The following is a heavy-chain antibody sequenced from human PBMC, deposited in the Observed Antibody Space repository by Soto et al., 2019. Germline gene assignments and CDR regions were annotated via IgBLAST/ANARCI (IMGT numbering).Heavy chain of an antibody. CDR1: GFTFSSYA. V-gene: IGHV3-23*01. D-gene: IGHD3-16*01. CDR2: ISGSGGST. Sequence: GGSLRLCCAASGFTFSSYAMSWVRQAPGKGLEWVSAISGSGGSTYYADSVKGRFTISRENSKNTLYLQMNSLRAEDAAVYYCLKDLVGSNADLYDYWGQRSLDTGSS. J-gene: IGHJ4*02. CDR3: LKDLVGSNADLYDY.